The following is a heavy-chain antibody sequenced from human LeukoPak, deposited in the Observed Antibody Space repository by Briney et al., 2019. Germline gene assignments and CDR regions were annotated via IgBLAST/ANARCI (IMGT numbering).Heavy chain of an antibody. CDR2: MRCSGST. J-gene: IGHJ4*02. V-gene: IGHV4-39*01. CDR3: ARPYSSSCYFDY. CDR1: GGSISSSSYS. D-gene: IGHD6-13*01. Sequence: SETLSLTCTVSGGSISSSSYSWGWIRQPPGKGLEWIGNMRCSGSTYYNPSLKSRVTISVDTSKNQFSLKLSSVTAADTAVYYCARPYSSSCYFDYWGQGTLVTVSS.